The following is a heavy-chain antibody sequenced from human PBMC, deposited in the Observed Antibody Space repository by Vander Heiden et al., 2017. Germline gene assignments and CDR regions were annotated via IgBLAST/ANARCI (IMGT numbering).Heavy chain of an antibody. Sequence: QVQLQESGPGLVKPSATLSLTCTVAAGSISSYYWSWIRQPPGKGLEWIGYIYYSGSTNYNPSLKSRVTISVDTSKNQFSLKLSSVTAADTAVYYCARGPRCGELYLIDYWGQGTLVTVSS. CDR1: AGSISSYY. D-gene: IGHD3-10*02. CDR3: ARGPRCGELYLIDY. J-gene: IGHJ4*02. V-gene: IGHV4-59*01. CDR2: IYYSGST.